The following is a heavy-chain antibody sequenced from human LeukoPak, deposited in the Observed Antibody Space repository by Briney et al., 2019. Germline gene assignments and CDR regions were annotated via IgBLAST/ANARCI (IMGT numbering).Heavy chain of an antibody. D-gene: IGHD3-22*01. J-gene: IGHJ4*02. CDR3: AKADQRSGYHRPSDY. Sequence: GGSLRLSCVASGFTFSSHAMTWFRQAPGKGLEWVPAISGSGGATYYADSVKGRFTISRDNSKNTLYLQMNSLRAEDTAVYYCAKADQRSGYHRPSDYWGQGTLVTVSS. CDR1: GFTFSSHA. V-gene: IGHV3-23*01. CDR2: ISGSGGAT.